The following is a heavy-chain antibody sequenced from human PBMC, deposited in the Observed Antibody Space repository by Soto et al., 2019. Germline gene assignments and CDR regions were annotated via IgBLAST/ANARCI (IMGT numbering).Heavy chain of an antibody. CDR1: GFTFSSYE. CDR2: ISSSGSTI. D-gene: IGHD3-3*01. Sequence: PGGSLRLSCAASGFTFSSYEMNWVRQAPGKGLEWVSYISSSGSTIYYADSVKGRFTISRDNAKNSLYLQMNSLRAEDTAVYYCARDLRTGVTIFGVVYYYYGMDVWGQGTTVTVSS. J-gene: IGHJ6*02. CDR3: ARDLRTGVTIFGVVYYYYGMDV. V-gene: IGHV3-48*03.